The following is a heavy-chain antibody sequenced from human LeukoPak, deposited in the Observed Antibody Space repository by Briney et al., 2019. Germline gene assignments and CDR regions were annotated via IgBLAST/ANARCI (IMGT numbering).Heavy chain of an antibody. J-gene: IGHJ4*02. CDR3: ARDAGGAWPFDY. CDR1: GFTFSSYA. V-gene: IGHV3-23*01. Sequence: PGGSLRLSCAASGFTFSSYAMSWVRQAPGKRLEWVSAISGGGGTTYYADSVKGRFTISRDNSKNTLFLQMNSLRAEDTAVYYCARDAGGAWPFDYWGQGTRVIVSS. CDR2: ISGGGGTT. D-gene: IGHD4-17*01.